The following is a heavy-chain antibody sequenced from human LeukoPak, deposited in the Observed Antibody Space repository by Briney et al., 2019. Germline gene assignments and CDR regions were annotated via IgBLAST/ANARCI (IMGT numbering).Heavy chain of an antibody. Sequence: GGSLRLSCAASGFTFSSYWMHWVRHTPGRGLVWVSRIKGDGSSTSYADSVKGRFTISRDNAKNTLYLQMNSLRAEDTAVYYCARDGYSFGHDFDYWGQGTLVTVSS. D-gene: IGHD5-18*01. CDR3: ARDGYSFGHDFDY. CDR1: GFTFSSYW. CDR2: IKGDGSST. J-gene: IGHJ4*02. V-gene: IGHV3-74*01.